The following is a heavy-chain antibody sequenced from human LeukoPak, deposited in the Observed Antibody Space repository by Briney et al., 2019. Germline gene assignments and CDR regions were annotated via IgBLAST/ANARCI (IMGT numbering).Heavy chain of an antibody. V-gene: IGHV3-21*01. D-gene: IGHD2-21*02. J-gene: IGHJ4*02. Sequence: GGSLRLSCAASGFTFSSYAMSWVRQAPGKGLEWVSSVSSSGRHMYYADSVKGRFTISRDNAKNSLYLQMNSLRAEDTAVYYCARDTDQYCGRDCYVDYWGQGTLVTVSS. CDR3: ARDTDQYCGRDCYVDY. CDR1: GFTFSSYA. CDR2: VSSSGRHM.